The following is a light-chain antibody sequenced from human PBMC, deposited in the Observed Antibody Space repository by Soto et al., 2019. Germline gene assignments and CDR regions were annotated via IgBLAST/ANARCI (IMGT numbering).Light chain of an antibody. J-gene: IGKJ1*01. CDR1: QGISTY. CDR2: AAS. CDR3: QNYNGAPWT. Sequence: DIQMTQSPSSLSASVGDRVTITCRASQGISTYLVCYQQKPGTVHKLLIYAASTLQSGVPSRFSGSGSGTDFTLTISSLQPEDDANYYCQNYNGAPWTLGHGTKVAIK. V-gene: IGKV1-27*01.